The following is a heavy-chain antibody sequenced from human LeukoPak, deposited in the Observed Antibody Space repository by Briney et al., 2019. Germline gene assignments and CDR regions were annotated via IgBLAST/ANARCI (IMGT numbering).Heavy chain of an antibody. CDR1: GYTFTSYD. CDR3: AGGRYCSGGSCYWRGSWFDP. J-gene: IGHJ5*02. V-gene: IGHV1-8*03. Sequence: ASVKVSCKASGYTFTSYDINWVRQATGQGLEWMGWMNPNSGNTGYAQKFQGRDTITRNTSISTAYMELSSLRSEDTAVYYCAGGRYCSGGSCYWRGSWFDPWGQGTLVTVSS. D-gene: IGHD2-15*01. CDR2: MNPNSGNT.